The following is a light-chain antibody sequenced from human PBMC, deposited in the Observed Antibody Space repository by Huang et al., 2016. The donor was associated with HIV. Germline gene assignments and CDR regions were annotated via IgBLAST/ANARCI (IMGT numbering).Light chain of an antibody. CDR2: AAS. V-gene: IGKV1-17*03. J-gene: IGKJ1*01. CDR1: QGISNY. CDR3: LQHNTYPWT. Sequence: DIQMTQSPSAVSASVGDTVTITCRASQGISNYLVWFQQKPGKGPKRLIYAASNLQSGVPLRFSGSGSGKEFTLTISSLQPEDFATYYCLQHNTYPWTFGQGTEVEIK.